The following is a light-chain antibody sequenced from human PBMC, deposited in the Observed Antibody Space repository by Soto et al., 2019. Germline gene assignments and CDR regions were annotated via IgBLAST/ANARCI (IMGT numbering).Light chain of an antibody. CDR1: QSVSSSY. J-gene: IGKJ1*01. V-gene: IGKV3-20*01. CDR2: DTS. CDR3: QQCGSSPS. Sequence: EIVLTQSPGTLSLSPGERDTLSCRASQSVSSSYLAWYQQKPGQAPRLLIYDTSSRATGIPGRFSGSGSGTDFNLAISRLEPEDFAVYYCQQCGSSPSFGQGTKVELK.